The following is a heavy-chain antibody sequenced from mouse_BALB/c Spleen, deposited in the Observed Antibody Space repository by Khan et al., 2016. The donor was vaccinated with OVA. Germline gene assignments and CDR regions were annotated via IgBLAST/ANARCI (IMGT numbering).Heavy chain of an antibody. V-gene: IGHV3-2*02. J-gene: IGHJ2*01. CDR3: ARSVTITTVVATDFDY. CDR1: GYSITSDYA. CDR2: ISYSGRT. D-gene: IGHD1-1*01. Sequence: QLEESGPGLVKPSQSLSLTCTVTGYSITSDYAWNWIRQFPGNKLEWMGYISYSGRTSYNPSLKSRISITRDTSKNQFFLQLNSVTTEDTAAYYSARSVTITTVVATDFDYWGQGTTLTVSS.